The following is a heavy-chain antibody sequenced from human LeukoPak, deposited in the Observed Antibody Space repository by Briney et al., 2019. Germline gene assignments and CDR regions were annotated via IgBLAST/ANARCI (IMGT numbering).Heavy chain of an antibody. CDR1: GGSLLSSSYY. Sequence: SETLSLTCTVSGGSLLSSSYYWRWLREPPEKGLEWLRSIYYSGSTTYNPSLKSRGSISVDTSKNQFSLKLSSVTAADTAVYYCAGYCSSTSFSHYYYGMEVWGQVTTVTVSS. CDR3: AGYCSSTSFSHYYYGMEV. V-gene: IGHV4-39*01. CDR2: IYYSGST. D-gene: IGHD2-2*01. J-gene: IGHJ6*02.